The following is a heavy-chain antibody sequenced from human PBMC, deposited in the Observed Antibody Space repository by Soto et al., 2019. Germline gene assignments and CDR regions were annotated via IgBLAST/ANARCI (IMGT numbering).Heavy chain of an antibody. CDR3: EKAGAPRYCGRSSCHPAGAY. J-gene: IGHJ4*02. Sequence: QVQLVESGGGVVQPGRSLRLSCAGSGFTFSNYGLHWVRQAPGKGLEWVAVISYDGSHKYYADSVKGRFTISRDNSNNMLYKQMDSLRAEDTAVYYWEKAGAPRYCGRSSCHPAGAYWGQGTLVTVSS. V-gene: IGHV3-30*18. CDR1: GFTFSNYG. D-gene: IGHD2-15*01. CDR2: ISYDGSHK.